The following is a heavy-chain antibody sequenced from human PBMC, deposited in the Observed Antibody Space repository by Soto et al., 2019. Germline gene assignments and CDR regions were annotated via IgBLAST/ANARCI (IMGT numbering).Heavy chain of an antibody. CDR1: GGSINSNYYY. Sequence: PSETLSLTCSVSGGSINSNYYYWSWVRQRPGKGLEWLGYIFHTGSTHYNPSFKSRLSISVDTSKDQFSLRLTSMAAADTALYYCARNGTPKDYGGNTAFDIWGQGTLVTVSS. J-gene: IGHJ3*02. D-gene: IGHD4-17*01. CDR3: ARNGTPKDYGGNTAFDI. V-gene: IGHV4-31*03. CDR2: IFHTGST.